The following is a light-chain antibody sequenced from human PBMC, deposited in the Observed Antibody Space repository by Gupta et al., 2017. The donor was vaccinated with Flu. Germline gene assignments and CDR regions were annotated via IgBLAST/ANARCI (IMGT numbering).Light chain of an antibody. CDR1: TGPVNSDHF. CDR3: LDSYSDVRV. Sequence: QAVVIQEPSLTVSPGGTVTLTCASSTGPVNSDHFPAWLQQQPGQAPMMRMFDTSRGHTWTPARFSGSLLGGAAALTLSGARPEDESYYYCLDSYSDVRVFGGGTKLTVL. V-gene: IGLV7-46*01. CDR2: DTS. J-gene: IGLJ3*02.